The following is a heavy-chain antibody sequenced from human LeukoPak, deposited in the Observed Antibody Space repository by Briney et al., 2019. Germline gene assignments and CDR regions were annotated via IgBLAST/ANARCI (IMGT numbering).Heavy chain of an antibody. CDR3: ARPSYGGNQAFDY. D-gene: IGHD4-23*01. CDR1: GGTFSSYA. V-gene: IGHV1-69*05. J-gene: IGHJ4*02. CDR2: IIPIFGTA. Sequence: SVKVSCKASGGTFSSYAISWVRQAPGQGLEWMGGIIPIFGTANYAQKFQGRVTITTDESTSTAYMELSSLRSEDTAVYYCARPSYGGNQAFDYWGQGTLVTVSS.